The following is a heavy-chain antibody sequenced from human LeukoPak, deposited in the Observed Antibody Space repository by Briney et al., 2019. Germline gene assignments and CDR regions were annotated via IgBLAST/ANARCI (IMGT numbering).Heavy chain of an antibody. J-gene: IGHJ4*02. CDR3: ARSKWELLVGYFDY. CDR1: GYTFTSYG. CDR2: ISAYNGNT. V-gene: IGHV1-18*01. D-gene: IGHD1-26*01. Sequence: GASVKVSCKASGYTFTSYGISWVRQAPGQGLEWMGWISAYNGNTNYAQKLQGRVTMTTDTSTSTAYMELRSLRAEDTAVYYCARSKWELLVGYFDYWGQGTLVTVSS.